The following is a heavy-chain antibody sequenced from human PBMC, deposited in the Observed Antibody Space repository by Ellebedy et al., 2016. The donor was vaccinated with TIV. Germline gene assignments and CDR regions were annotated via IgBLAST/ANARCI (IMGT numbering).Heavy chain of an antibody. Sequence: GSLRLFCTVSGGSISSKSYYWGWIRQPPGKGLEWIGSISSNGRTYYKPSLRSRITISVDTSKNQFSLQPNSVTPEDTAVYYCARGWFGSGMGVWGQGTTVTVSS. V-gene: IGHV4-39*07. CDR2: ISSNGRT. CDR3: ARGWFGSGMGV. J-gene: IGHJ6*02. CDR1: GGSISSKSYY. D-gene: IGHD3-16*01.